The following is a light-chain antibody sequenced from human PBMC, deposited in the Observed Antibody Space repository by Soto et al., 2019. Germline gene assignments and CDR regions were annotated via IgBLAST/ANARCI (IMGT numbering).Light chain of an antibody. CDR3: QEYNTWPWT. CDR2: GAS. CDR1: QSVSSR. Sequence: EIVRTQSPATLSLPPGERVTLSCRASQSVSSRLAWYHQKPGQSPRLLIYGASTRATGIPARFTGSGSGTEFILTITSLQSEDSAVYYCQEYNTWPWTFGQGTKVDIK. V-gene: IGKV3-15*01. J-gene: IGKJ1*01.